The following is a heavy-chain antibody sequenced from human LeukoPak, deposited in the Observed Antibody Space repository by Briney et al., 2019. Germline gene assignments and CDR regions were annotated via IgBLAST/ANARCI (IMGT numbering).Heavy chain of an antibody. Sequence: ASVKVSCKASGGTFSSYAISWVRQAPGQGLEWMGGIIPIFGTANYAQKFQGRVTITADGSTSTAYMELSSLRSEDTAVYYCASHPAPTYYYDSSGYSPFDYWGQGTLVTVSS. CDR1: GGTFSSYA. CDR2: IIPIFGTA. J-gene: IGHJ4*02. V-gene: IGHV1-69*13. CDR3: ASHPAPTYYYDSSGYSPFDY. D-gene: IGHD3-22*01.